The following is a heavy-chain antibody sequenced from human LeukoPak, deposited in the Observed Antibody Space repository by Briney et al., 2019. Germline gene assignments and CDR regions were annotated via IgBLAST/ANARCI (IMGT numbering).Heavy chain of an antibody. CDR3: ARGGGEWEPLAY. CDR2: IYSGGST. J-gene: IGHJ4*02. CDR1: GFTFSSYA. V-gene: IGHV3-53*01. Sequence: GGSLRLSCAASGFTFSSYAMHWVRQAPGKGLEWVAVIYSGGSTYYADSVKGRFTISRDNSKNTLYLQMNSLRAEDTAVYYCARGGGEWEPLAYWGQGTLVTVSS. D-gene: IGHD1-26*01.